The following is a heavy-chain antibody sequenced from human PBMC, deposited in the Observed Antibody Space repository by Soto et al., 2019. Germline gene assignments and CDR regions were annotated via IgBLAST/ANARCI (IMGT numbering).Heavy chain of an antibody. CDR1: QISFSSYW. CDR3: AKTLLTMVRYYGMDV. Sequence: PGGSLRLSCVVSQISFSSYWMTWVRQAPGKGLECVANIKQDGSEKYYADSVKGRFTISRDNSKNTLYLQMNSLRAEDTAVYYCAKTLLTMVRYYGMDVWGQGTTVTVSS. CDR2: IKQDGSEK. D-gene: IGHD3-10*01. J-gene: IGHJ6*02. V-gene: IGHV3-7*01.